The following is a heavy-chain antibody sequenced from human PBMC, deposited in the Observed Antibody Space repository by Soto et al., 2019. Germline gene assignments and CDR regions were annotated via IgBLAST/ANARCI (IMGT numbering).Heavy chain of an antibody. CDR1: GCTFTSYA. Sequence: ASVKVSCKASGCTFTSYAMHWVRQAPGQRLEWMGWINAGNGNTKYSQKFQGRVTITRDTSASTAYMELSSLRSEDTAVYYCARVSGSQTRLDYWGQGTLVTVSS. CDR3: ARVSGSQTRLDY. J-gene: IGHJ4*02. V-gene: IGHV1-3*01. CDR2: INAGNGNT. D-gene: IGHD1-26*01.